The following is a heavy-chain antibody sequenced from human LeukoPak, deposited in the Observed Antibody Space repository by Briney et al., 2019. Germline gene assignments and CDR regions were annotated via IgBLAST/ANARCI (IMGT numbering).Heavy chain of an antibody. D-gene: IGHD1-1*01. CDR1: GDSVSSNSAA. J-gene: IGHJ4*02. CDR3: ARSTGPIDY. Sequence: QTLSLTCAISGDSVSSNSAAWNWIRQSPSRGLEWLGRTYYRSKWYTYYAVSVKSRISINRDTSKNQISLQLNSVTPEDTAVYYCARSTGPIDYWGQGTLVTVSS. CDR2: TYYRSKWYT. V-gene: IGHV6-1*01.